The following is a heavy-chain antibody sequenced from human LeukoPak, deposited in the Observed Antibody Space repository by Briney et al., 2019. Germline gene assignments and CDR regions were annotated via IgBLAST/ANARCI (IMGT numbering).Heavy chain of an antibody. Sequence: PSETLSLTCTVSGGSISSYYWSWIRQPPGKGLEWIGYIYHSGSTNYSPSLKSRVTISVDTSKNQFSLELSSVTAADTAVYYCARENLLSKWFDPWGQGTLVTVSS. J-gene: IGHJ5*02. CDR2: IYHSGST. CDR3: ARENLLSKWFDP. D-gene: IGHD2/OR15-2a*01. V-gene: IGHV4-59*01. CDR1: GGSISSYY.